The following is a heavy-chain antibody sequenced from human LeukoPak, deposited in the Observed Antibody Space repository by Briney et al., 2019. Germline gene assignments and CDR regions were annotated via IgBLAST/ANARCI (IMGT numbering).Heavy chain of an antibody. V-gene: IGHV1-69*13. Sequence: ASVKVSCKASGYTFTSYGISWVRQAPGQGLEWMGGIIPIFGTANYAQKFQGRVTITADESTSTAYMELSSLRSEDTAVYYCARRYCSSTSCPWGLGLYYYYMDVWGKGTTVTVSS. CDR2: IIPIFGTA. D-gene: IGHD2-2*01. CDR1: GYTFTSYG. J-gene: IGHJ6*03. CDR3: ARRYCSSTSCPWGLGLYYYYMDV.